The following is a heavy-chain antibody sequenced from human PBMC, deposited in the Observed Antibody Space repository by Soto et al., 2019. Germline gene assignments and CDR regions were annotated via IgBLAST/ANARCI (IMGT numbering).Heavy chain of an antibody. CDR3: ARIVGADRRWFDP. Sequence: GASVKVSWKASGYTFTSYGISWVRQAPGQGLEWMGWISVYNGNTNYAQKLQGRVTMTTDTSTSTVYMELRSLRSDDTAVYYCARIVGADRRWFDPWGQGTLVTVSS. CDR2: ISVYNGNT. J-gene: IGHJ5*02. CDR1: GYTFTSYG. V-gene: IGHV1-18*01. D-gene: IGHD1-26*01.